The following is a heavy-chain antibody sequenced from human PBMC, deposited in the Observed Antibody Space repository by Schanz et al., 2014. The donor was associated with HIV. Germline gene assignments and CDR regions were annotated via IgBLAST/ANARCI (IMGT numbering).Heavy chain of an antibody. J-gene: IGHJ3*02. CDR2: ISYDASNK. D-gene: IGHD2-2*01. V-gene: IGHV3-30*03. CDR3: ARDVAGCSGTSCYSDAFDI. Sequence: QVQLVESGGGVVQPGRSLILSCSASRFSFRGYGMHWVRQTPGKGLEWVAVISYDASNKYYVDSVKGRFTISRDDSKNTLYLQMNSLRAEDTAVYFCARDVAGCSGTSCYSDAFDIWGQGTLVTVSS. CDR1: RFSFRGYG.